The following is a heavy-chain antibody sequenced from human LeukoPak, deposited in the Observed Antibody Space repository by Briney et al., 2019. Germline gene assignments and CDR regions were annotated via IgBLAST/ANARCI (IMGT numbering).Heavy chain of an antibody. CDR1: GFTFSSYS. CDR2: ISSSSSTI. Sequence: QAGGSLRLPCAASGFTFSSYSMNWIRQAPGKGLEWVSYISSSSSTIYYADSVKGRFTISRDNAKNSLYLQMNSLRAEDTAVYYCAAPCPLCYYDSSGYYQFDYWGQGTLVTVSS. J-gene: IGHJ4*02. D-gene: IGHD3-22*01. V-gene: IGHV3-48*04. CDR3: AAPCPLCYYDSSGYYQFDY.